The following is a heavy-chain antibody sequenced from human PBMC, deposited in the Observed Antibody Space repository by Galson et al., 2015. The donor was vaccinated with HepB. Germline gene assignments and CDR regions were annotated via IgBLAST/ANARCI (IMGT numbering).Heavy chain of an antibody. D-gene: IGHD1-1*01. CDR3: ARARYTTSPPDF. V-gene: IGHV3-33*01. CDR2: IWYDGSST. CDR1: GFTFSTYG. J-gene: IGHJ4*02. Sequence: SLRLSCATSGFTFSTYGMHWVRQAPGKGLEWVAGIWYDGSSTYYGDSVKGRVTMTTDTSTTTAYMELRSLRFDDTAVYYCARARYTTSPPDFWGQGTLVTVSS.